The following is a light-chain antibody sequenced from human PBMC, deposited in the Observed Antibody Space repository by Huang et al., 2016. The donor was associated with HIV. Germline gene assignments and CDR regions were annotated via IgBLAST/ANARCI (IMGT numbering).Light chain of an antibody. CDR1: QSISSY. J-gene: IGKJ4*01. CDR2: AAS. Sequence: DIQMTQSPSSLSASVGDRVTITCRSSQSISSYLNWYKQKPGKAPKLLIYAASSLQIGFPSRFSGSGSGTDFTLTISSLQPEDVTTYYWQESYSTPPLTFGGGTKVEIK. CDR3: QESYSTPPLT. V-gene: IGKV1-39*01.